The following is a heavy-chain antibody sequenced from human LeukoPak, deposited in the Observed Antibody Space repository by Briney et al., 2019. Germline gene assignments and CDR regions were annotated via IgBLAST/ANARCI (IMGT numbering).Heavy chain of an antibody. D-gene: IGHD6-19*01. Sequence: PGGSLRLSCAASGFTFRSYAMSWVRQAPGKGLEWVSAISGRGGSTYYADSVKGRFTISRDNSKNTLYLQMNSLRAEDTAVYYCAKGGQWLAYNWFDPWGQGTLVTVSS. J-gene: IGHJ5*02. V-gene: IGHV3-23*01. CDR1: GFTFRSYA. CDR3: AKGGQWLAYNWFDP. CDR2: ISGRGGST.